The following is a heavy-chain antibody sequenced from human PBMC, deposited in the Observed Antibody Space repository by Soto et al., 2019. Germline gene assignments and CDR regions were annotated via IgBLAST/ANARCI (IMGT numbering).Heavy chain of an antibody. D-gene: IGHD2-2*02. CDR1: GGTFSSYA. J-gene: IGHJ5*02. V-gene: IGHV1-69*13. CDR2: IIPIFGTA. Sequence: SVKVSCKASGGTFSSYAISWVRQAPGQGLEWMGGIIPIFGTANYAQKFQGRVTITADESTSTAYMELSSLRSEDTAVYYCAKTTGYYCSSTSCYSGWFDPWGQGTLVTVSS. CDR3: AKTTGYYCSSTSCYSGWFDP.